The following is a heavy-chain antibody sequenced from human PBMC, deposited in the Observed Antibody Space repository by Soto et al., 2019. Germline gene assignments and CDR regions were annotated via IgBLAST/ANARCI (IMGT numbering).Heavy chain of an antibody. CDR1: GGSISSYY. Sequence: PSETLSLTCSVSGGSISSYYWSWIRQPPGKGLEWIAYIYYSGSTNYNPSLKSRVTMSVDTSKTQFSLKLTSVTAADTAVYYCARVGSKSFYYATDVWGQGTTVTVSS. V-gene: IGHV4-59*01. J-gene: IGHJ6*02. CDR3: ARVGSKSFYYATDV. CDR2: IYYSGST. D-gene: IGHD4-4*01.